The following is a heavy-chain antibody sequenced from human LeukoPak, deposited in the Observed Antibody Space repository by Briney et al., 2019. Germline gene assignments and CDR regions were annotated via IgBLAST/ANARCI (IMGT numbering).Heavy chain of an antibody. D-gene: IGHD5-18*01. Sequence: GGSLTLSCLASGLTFSSYGLHWVRPAASRGREWVAVIWYDENNKYYDDAVKSRLIITRDNSKNTLYLQKNSLRADDTAVYYCARDLADTAMVLDYWAREPWSPSPQ. CDR1: GLTFSSYG. J-gene: IGHJ4*02. CDR2: IWYDENNK. V-gene: IGHV3-33*01. CDR3: ARDLADTAMVLDY.